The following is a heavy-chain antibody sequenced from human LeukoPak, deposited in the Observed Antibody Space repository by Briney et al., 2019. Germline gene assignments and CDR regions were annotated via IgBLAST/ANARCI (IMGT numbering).Heavy chain of an antibody. V-gene: IGHV4-4*02. CDR3: TRESGAFSPFGF. CDR1: GGSISTTNW. D-gene: IGHD1-26*01. CDR2: VHLNGAT. J-gene: IGHJ4*02. Sequence: SGTLSLTCAVSGGSISTTNWWSWVRPPPGKGLEWIGEVHLNGATNYNPSLESRVSMSLGKSKNNSSLELSSVTAADTAMYYCTRESGAFSPFGFWGQGTLVTVSS.